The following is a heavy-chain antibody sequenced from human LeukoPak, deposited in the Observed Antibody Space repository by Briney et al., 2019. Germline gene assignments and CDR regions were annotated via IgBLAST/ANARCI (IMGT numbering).Heavy chain of an antibody. J-gene: IGHJ4*02. CDR1: GGTFSSYA. CDR3: ARVHVVAASTYFDY. D-gene: IGHD2-15*01. V-gene: IGHV1-69*13. Sequence: AASVKVSCKASGGTFSSYAISWVRQAPGQGLEWMGGIIPIFGTANYAQKFQGRVTITADESTSTAYMELSSLRSEDTAVYYCARVHVVAASTYFDYWGQGILVTVSS. CDR2: IIPIFGTA.